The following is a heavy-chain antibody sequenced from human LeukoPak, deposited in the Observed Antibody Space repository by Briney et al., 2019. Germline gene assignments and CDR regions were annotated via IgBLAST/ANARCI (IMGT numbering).Heavy chain of an antibody. CDR1: GGSISSYY. D-gene: IGHD3-10*01. CDR2: IYYSGST. Sequence: SETLSLTCTVSGGSISSYYWSWIRQPPGKGLEWIGYIYYSGSTNYNPSLKSRVTISVDTSKNQFSLKLSSVTAADTAVYYCARGGYYGSGSYYTIPSFDYWGQGTLVTVSS. V-gene: IGHV4-59*01. J-gene: IGHJ4*02. CDR3: ARGGYYGSGSYYTIPSFDY.